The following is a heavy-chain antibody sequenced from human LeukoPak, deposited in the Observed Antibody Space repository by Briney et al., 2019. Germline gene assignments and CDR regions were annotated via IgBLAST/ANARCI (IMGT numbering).Heavy chain of an antibody. D-gene: IGHD1-26*01. CDR3: ATLALIVGATNFDY. CDR1: GFTFSSYA. V-gene: IGHV3-30-3*01. J-gene: IGHJ4*02. Sequence: GRSLRLSCAASGFTFSSYAMHWVCQAPGKGLEWVAVISYDGSNKYYADSVKGRFTISRDNSKNTLYLQMNSLRAEDTAVYYCATLALIVGATNFDYWGQGTLVTVSS. CDR2: ISYDGSNK.